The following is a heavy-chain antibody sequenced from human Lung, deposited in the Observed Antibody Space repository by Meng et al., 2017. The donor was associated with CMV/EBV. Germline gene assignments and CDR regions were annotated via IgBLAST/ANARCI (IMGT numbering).Heavy chain of an antibody. CDR1: GFSLSTSEVG. CDR3: ALFTGSWFDP. D-gene: IGHD1-14*01. CDR2: IYWDDDK. Sequence: QTTLKEPGPTLVKPTQTLTLTCTFSGFSLSTSEVGVGWIRQPPGKALEWLAVIYWDDDKRYSPSLKSRLTITKDTSKNQVVLTLTNMDPVDTATYYCALFTGSWFDPWGQGTLVTVSS. J-gene: IGHJ5*02. V-gene: IGHV2-5*02.